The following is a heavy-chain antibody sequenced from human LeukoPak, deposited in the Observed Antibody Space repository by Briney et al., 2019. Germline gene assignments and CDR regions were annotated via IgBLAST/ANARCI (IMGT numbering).Heavy chain of an antibody. D-gene: IGHD6-6*01. Sequence: ASVKVSCXASGYTFTSYGISWVRQAPGQGPEWMGWISAYNGNTNYAQKLQGRVTMTTHTSTSTAYMELRSLRSDDTAVYYCARDGSSSSFDYWGQRTLVTVSS. CDR3: ARDGSSSSFDY. CDR2: ISAYNGNT. V-gene: IGHV1-18*01. CDR1: GYTFTSYG. J-gene: IGHJ4*02.